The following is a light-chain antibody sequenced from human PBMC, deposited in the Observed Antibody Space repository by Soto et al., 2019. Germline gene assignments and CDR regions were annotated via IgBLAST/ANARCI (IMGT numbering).Light chain of an antibody. CDR2: EGS. Sequence: QSALTQPASVSGSPGQSITISCTGPNSDVGSYNLVSWYQQHPGKAPKLVIYEGSKRPSGLSNRFSGSKSGNTASLTISGLQAEDEADYYCCSYAGSSTYVFGGGTKLTVL. J-gene: IGLJ2*01. CDR1: NSDVGSYNL. CDR3: CSYAGSSTYV. V-gene: IGLV2-23*01.